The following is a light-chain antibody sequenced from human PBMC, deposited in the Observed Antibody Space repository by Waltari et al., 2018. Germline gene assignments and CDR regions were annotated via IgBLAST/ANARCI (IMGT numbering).Light chain of an antibody. V-gene: IGKV3-20*01. J-gene: IGKJ4*01. CDR3: QQYGRSPLT. CDR2: GAS. Sequence: EMVLTQYPVTLSLSPGERAILSCRASQSISSSYLTWFQQKPGQAPRLLIYGASTRATGIPDRFSGAGSGTNFTLTISRLEPEDFAVYYCQQYGRSPLTFGGGTKVEIK. CDR1: QSISSSY.